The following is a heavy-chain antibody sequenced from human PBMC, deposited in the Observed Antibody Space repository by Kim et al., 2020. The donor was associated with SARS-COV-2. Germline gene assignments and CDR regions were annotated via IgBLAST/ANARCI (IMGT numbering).Heavy chain of an antibody. D-gene: IGHD3-3*01. V-gene: IGHV4-39*01. Sequence: KSRVTISVATSKNQFSLKLSSVTAADTAVYYCASGPLLRFLEIGEYYFDYWGQGTLVTVSS. J-gene: IGHJ4*02. CDR3: ASGPLLRFLEIGEYYFDY.